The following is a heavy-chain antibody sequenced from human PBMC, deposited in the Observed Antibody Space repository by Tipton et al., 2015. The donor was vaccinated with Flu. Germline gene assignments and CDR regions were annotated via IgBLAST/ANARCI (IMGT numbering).Heavy chain of an antibody. Sequence: TLSLTCSVSIGSFSINTFYWGWIRQPPGKGLEWIGTINYSGGANYNPSLESRVTISVDSSKKKFSLKLTSVTAADTAVYYCAKDRGPLAFCTGANCYIDYWGQGALVTVSS. J-gene: IGHJ4*02. CDR1: IGSFSINTFY. D-gene: IGHD2-2*02. V-gene: IGHV4-39*07. CDR2: INYSGGA. CDR3: AKDRGPLAFCTGANCYIDY.